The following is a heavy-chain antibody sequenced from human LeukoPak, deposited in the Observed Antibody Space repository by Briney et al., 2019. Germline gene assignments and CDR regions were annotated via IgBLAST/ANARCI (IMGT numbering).Heavy chain of an antibody. CDR2: ISGSGGST. J-gene: IGHJ4*02. V-gene: IGHV3-23*01. CDR1: GFTFSSYT. Sequence: GGSLRLSCAASGFTFSSYTMSWVCHRQAKGLEWVSAISGSGGSTYYANSVKGRFTISRDNSKNTLYLQMNSLRAEDTAVYYCAKVVSRYFDYWGQGTLVTVSS. CDR3: AKVVSRYFDY.